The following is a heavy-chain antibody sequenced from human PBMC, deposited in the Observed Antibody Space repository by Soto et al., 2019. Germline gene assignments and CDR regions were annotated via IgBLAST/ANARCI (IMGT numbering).Heavy chain of an antibody. D-gene: IGHD3-16*01. CDR1: GFTFSSYA. Sequence: QVQLVESGGGVVQPGRSLRLSCAASGFTFSSYAMHWVRRAPGKGLEWTAVMSYDGSNKYYADSVKGRFTISRDNSKKTLYLQMNGLRPEDTALYYCARDGGAYWGQGTLVIVSS. V-gene: IGHV3-30-3*01. J-gene: IGHJ4*02. CDR3: ARDGGAY. CDR2: MSYDGSNK.